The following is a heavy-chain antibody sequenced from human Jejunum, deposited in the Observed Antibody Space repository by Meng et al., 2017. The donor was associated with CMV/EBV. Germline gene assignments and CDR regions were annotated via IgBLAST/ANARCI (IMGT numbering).Heavy chain of an antibody. J-gene: IGHJ1*01. CDR3: ARHGQALPARS. D-gene: IGHD3-16*02. Sequence: VSGGSSSSNVDYWAWIRQSPGKGLEWIGSLYYGRSTYYNPSLRSRLTMSLDTSKNQFSLNLSSVTAADTGVYFCARHGQALPARSWGQGTLVTVSS. V-gene: IGHV4-39*01. CDR1: GGSSSSNVDY. CDR2: LYYGRST.